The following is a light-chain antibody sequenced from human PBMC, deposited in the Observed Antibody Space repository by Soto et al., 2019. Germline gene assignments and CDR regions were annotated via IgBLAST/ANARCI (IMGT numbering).Light chain of an antibody. CDR2: LNSDGSH. J-gene: IGLJ2*01. CDR1: SGHSNYA. Sequence: QAVVTQSPSASASLGASVKLTCTLSSGHSNYAIAWHQQQSEKGPRYLMKLNSDGSHSKGDGIPDRFSGSSSGAERYLTISSLQSEDEAGYYFQTWGSGIVVFGGGTQLTVL. CDR3: QTWGSGIVV. V-gene: IGLV4-69*01.